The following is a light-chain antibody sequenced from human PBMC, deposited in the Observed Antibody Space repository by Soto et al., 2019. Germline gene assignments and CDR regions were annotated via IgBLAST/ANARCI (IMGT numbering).Light chain of an antibody. CDR3: QQRSNRPT. CDR1: QTISRNY. V-gene: IGKV3D-20*02. CDR2: GAS. J-gene: IGKJ1*01. Sequence: ELVLTQSPGTLSLSPGDRATVSFRASQTISRNYLVWYQKKPGQAPRLLIYGASTRATGIPDRFTGSGSGTDFTLTISSIEPEDFAVYYCQQRSNRPTFGQGTKVDI.